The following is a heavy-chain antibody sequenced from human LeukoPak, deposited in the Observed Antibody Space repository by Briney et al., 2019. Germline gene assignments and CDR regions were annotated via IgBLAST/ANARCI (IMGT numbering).Heavy chain of an antibody. CDR3: VRVATIGGTAFDI. CDR2: ISSSGSSI. V-gene: IGHV3-11*04. J-gene: IGHJ3*02. CDR1: GFTFSDYY. Sequence: GGSLRLSCAASGFTFSDYYMSWIRQAPGKGLEWVSYISSSGSSIYYADSVKGRFTISRDNAKNSLYLQMNSLRAEDTAVYYCVRVATIGGTAFDIWGQGTMVTVSS. D-gene: IGHD5-12*01.